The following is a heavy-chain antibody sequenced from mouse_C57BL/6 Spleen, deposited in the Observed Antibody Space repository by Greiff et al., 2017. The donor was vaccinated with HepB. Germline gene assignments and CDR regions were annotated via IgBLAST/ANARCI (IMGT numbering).Heavy chain of an antibody. CDR3: ARYYYGSSPHAMVY. CDR2: IYPGSGST. V-gene: IGHV1-55*01. J-gene: IGHJ4*01. Sequence: QVQLQQSGAELVKPGASVKMSCKASGYTFTSYWITWVKQRPGQGLEWIGDIYPGSGSTNYNEKFKSKATLTVDTSSSTAYMQLSSLTSEDSAVYYCARYYYGSSPHAMVYWGQGTSVTVSS. D-gene: IGHD1-1*01. CDR1: GYTFTSYW.